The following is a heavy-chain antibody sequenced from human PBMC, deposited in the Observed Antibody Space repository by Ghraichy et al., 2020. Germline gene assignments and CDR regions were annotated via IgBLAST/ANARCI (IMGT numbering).Heavy chain of an antibody. J-gene: IGHJ2*01. D-gene: IGHD4-17*01. CDR1: GYTLTELS. CDR3: ATSTMTTVTPGGWFFDL. V-gene: IGHV1-24*01. Sequence: ASVKVSCKVSGYTLTELSMHSVRQAPGKGLEWMGGFDPEDGETIYAQKFQGRVTMTEDTSTDTAYMELSSLRSEDTAVYYCATSTMTTVTPGGWFFDLWGRGTLVTVSS. CDR2: FDPEDGET.